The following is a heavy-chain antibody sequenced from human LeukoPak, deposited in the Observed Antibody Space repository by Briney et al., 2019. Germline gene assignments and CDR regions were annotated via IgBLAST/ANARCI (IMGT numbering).Heavy chain of an antibody. CDR3: ARLPIIYGMDV. Sequence: SETLSLTCTVSGGSISRYYWSWIRQPPGKGLEWIGDIYYSGSTTYTASLKSLVTISVDTSNNQFFLKLSSVTAADTAVYYCARLPIIYGMDVWGQGTTVTVSS. V-gene: IGHV4-59*08. CDR1: GGSISRYY. D-gene: IGHD1-14*01. CDR2: IYYSGST. J-gene: IGHJ6*02.